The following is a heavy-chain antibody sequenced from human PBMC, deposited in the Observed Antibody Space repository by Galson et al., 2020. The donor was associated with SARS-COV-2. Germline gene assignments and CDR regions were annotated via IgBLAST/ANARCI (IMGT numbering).Heavy chain of an antibody. D-gene: IGHD6-13*01. CDR3: TITASGKFDF. Sequence: GGSLRLSCAASGFTFNNAWMSWVRQAPGKGLEWVGRIQSKTDGGATYYTAPVKGRFTISRDDSKNTLYLQMNRLKTEDTAVYYCTITASGKFDFWGQGTLVTVSS. CDR2: IQSKTDGGAT. CDR1: GFTFNNAW. V-gene: IGHV3-15*01. J-gene: IGHJ4*02.